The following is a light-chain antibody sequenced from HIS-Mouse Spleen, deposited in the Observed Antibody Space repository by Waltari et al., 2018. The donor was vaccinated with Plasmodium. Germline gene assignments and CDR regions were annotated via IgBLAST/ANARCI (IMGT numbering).Light chain of an antibody. J-gene: IGLJ3*02. V-gene: IGLV2-11*01. Sequence: QSALHQPRSVSGSPDQSVTISCTGTRSDVVGSNNVPCYQQHPGKAPKLMIYDVTKLPSGVPDRFSGSKSGNTASLTISGRQAEDEADYYCCSDAGSYTWVFGGGTKLTVL. CDR1: RSDVVGSNN. CDR2: DVT. CDR3: CSDAGSYTWV.